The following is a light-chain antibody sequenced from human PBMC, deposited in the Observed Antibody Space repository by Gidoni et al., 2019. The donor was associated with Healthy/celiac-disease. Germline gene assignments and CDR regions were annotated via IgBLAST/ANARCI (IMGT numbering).Light chain of an antibody. Sequence: QSALTQPRSVSGLPGQSVTISCTGTSSDVGGYNYVSWYQQHPGKAPKLMIYDVSKRPSGVPDRFSGSKSGNTASLTISGLQAEDEADYYCCSYAGSYTFVVFGGGTKLTVL. V-gene: IGLV2-11*01. CDR3: CSYAGSYTFVV. CDR2: DVS. CDR1: SSDVGGYNY. J-gene: IGLJ2*01.